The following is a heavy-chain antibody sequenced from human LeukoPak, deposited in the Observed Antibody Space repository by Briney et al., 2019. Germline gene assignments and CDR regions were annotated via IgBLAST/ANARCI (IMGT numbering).Heavy chain of an antibody. Sequence: GASVKVSCKDSGGTFSSYAISWVRQAPGQGLEWMGRIIPIFGTANYAQKFQGRVTNTTDESTSTAYMELSSLRSEDTAVYYCARDRGYSYCWHYWGQGTLVTVSS. CDR1: GGTFSSYA. CDR2: IIPIFGTA. V-gene: IGHV1-69*05. D-gene: IGHD5-18*01. J-gene: IGHJ4*02. CDR3: ARDRGYSYCWHY.